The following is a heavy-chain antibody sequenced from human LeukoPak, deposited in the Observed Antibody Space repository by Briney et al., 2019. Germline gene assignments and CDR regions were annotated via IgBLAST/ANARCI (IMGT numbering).Heavy chain of an antibody. V-gene: IGHV3-74*01. CDR2: IDSDGTST. Sequence: GGSLRLSCAASGFTFRTFWMHCVRQVPGKGLVWVSRIDSDGTSTSYADLVKGRFTISRDNARNTFYLQMNSLRVEDTAVYYCARDNIRSLDYWGQRTPVTVSS. CDR3: ARDNIRSLDY. CDR1: GFTFRTFW. J-gene: IGHJ4*02. D-gene: IGHD1-14*01.